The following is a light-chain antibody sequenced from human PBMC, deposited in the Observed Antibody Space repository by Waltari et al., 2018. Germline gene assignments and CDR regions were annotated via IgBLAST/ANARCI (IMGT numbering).Light chain of an antibody. CDR1: SSNIGSNY. J-gene: IGLJ2*01. CDR3: AAWDDSLSGVV. V-gene: IGLV1-47*01. Sequence: QSVLTQPPSASGTPGQRVTISCSGSSSNIGSNYVYWYQQLPGTAPKLLIYKNNQRPSGVPDRFSGSKSGTSASLAISGLRSEDGADYSCAAWDDSLSGVVFGGGTKLTIL. CDR2: KNN.